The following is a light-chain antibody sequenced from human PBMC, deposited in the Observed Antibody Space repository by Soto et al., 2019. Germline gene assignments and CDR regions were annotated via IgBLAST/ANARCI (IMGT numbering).Light chain of an antibody. V-gene: IGKV2-28*01. CDR2: LGS. CDR3: MQALQTPYA. Sequence: DILMTQSPLSLPVTPGEPASISCRSSQSLQHSNGYNYLDWYLQKPGQSPQLLIYLGSSRASGVPDRFSGSASGTDFTLKISRVEAEDFGIYYCMQALQTPYAFGQGTRLEL. CDR1: QSLQHSNGYNY. J-gene: IGKJ2*01.